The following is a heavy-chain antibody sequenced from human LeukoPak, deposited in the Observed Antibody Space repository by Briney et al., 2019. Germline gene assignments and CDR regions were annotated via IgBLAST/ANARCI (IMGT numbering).Heavy chain of an antibody. D-gene: IGHD3-22*01. CDR1: GYTFTSYC. CDR3: ARDSDRDVGVTYYYDSSGSFDY. CDR2: INPSGGST. J-gene: IGHJ4*02. Sequence: ASVKVSCKASGYTFTSYCMHWVRQAPGQGLEWMGIINPSGGSTSYAQKFQGRVTMTRDTSTSTVYMELSSLRSEDTAVYYCARDSDRDVGVTYYYDSSGSFDYWGQGTLVTVSS. V-gene: IGHV1-46*01.